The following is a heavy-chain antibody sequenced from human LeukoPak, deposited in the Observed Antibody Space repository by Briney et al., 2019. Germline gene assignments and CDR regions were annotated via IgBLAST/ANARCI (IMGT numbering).Heavy chain of an antibody. CDR2: IGGSGDKT. Sequence: GGSLRLSCAASAFTFNRNAISWVRQAPGKGLEWVSTIGGSGDKTFYADSVKCRFTISRDNSKNMVHLQMNSLTGEDTALYYCVRRGDASSGWGDHDFWGQGALVTVSS. J-gene: IGHJ4*02. V-gene: IGHV3-23*01. D-gene: IGHD6-19*01. CDR1: AFTFNRNA. CDR3: VRRGDASSGWGDHDF.